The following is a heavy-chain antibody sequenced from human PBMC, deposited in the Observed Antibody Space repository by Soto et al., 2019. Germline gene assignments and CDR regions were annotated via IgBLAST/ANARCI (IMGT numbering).Heavy chain of an antibody. CDR2: INPSGGST. D-gene: IGHD6-13*01. Sequence: ASVKVSCKASGVTFNRQDMRWVRQAPGQGLEWMGIINPSGGSTSYAQKFQGRVTMTRDTSTSTVYMELSSLRSEDTAVYYCARDSLTAAAGTPPYGMDVWGQGTTVTVSS. V-gene: IGHV1-46*02. J-gene: IGHJ6*02. CDR3: ARDSLTAAAGTPPYGMDV. CDR1: GVTFNRQD.